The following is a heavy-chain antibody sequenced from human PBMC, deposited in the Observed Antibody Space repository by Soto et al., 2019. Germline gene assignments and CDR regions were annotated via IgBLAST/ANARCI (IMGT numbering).Heavy chain of an antibody. D-gene: IGHD6-19*01. V-gene: IGHV1-69*12. Sequence: QVQLVQSGAEVKKPGSSVKVSCKASGGTFSSYAISWVRQAPGQGLEWMGGIIPIFGTANYAQKFQGRVTITADESTSTAYMELSSLRSEDTAVYYCARGEAVDGGEYYYYYGMDVWGQGTTVTVSS. J-gene: IGHJ6*02. CDR1: GGTFSSYA. CDR3: ARGEAVDGGEYYYYYGMDV. CDR2: IIPIFGTA.